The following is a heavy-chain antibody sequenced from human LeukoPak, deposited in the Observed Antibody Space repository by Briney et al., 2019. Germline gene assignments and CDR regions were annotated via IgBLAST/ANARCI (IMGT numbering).Heavy chain of an antibody. CDR2: IYYSGST. D-gene: IGHD5-12*01. V-gene: IGHV4-39*07. CDR3: ARRLRGATCCDY. Sequence: SETLSLTCTVSGGSISSSSYYWGWIRQPPGKGLEWIGSIYYSGSTYYNPSLKSRVTISVDTSKNQFSLKLSSVTAADTAVYYCARRLRGATCCDYWGQGTLVTVSS. J-gene: IGHJ4*02. CDR1: GGSISSSSYY.